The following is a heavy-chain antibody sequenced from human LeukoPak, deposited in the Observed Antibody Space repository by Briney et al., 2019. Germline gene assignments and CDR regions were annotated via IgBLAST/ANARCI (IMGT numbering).Heavy chain of an antibody. CDR2: ISYDGSNK. CDR3: AHGSGLIDY. CDR1: GFTFSSYG. V-gene: IGHV3-30*03. Sequence: GGSLRLSCAASGFTFSSYGMHWVRQAPGKGLEWVAVISYDGSNKYYADSVKGRFTISRDNSKNTLYLQMNSLRAEDTVVYYCAHGSGLIDYWGQGTLVTVSS. D-gene: IGHD3-22*01. J-gene: IGHJ4*02.